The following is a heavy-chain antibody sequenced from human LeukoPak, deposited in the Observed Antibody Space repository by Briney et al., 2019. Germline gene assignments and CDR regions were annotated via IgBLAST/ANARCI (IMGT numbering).Heavy chain of an antibody. CDR2: FFLKGST. CDR3: ARANYDKPFDP. J-gene: IGHJ5*02. V-gene: IGHV4-34*12. D-gene: IGHD3-22*01. Sequence: SETLSLTCAVYGGSFSGYYWSWIRQPPGKGLEWIGSFFLKGSTYYNPSLKSRVTISVDTSKNQFSLKLSSVTAADTAVYYCARANYDKPFDPWGQGTLVTVSS. CDR1: GGSFSGYY.